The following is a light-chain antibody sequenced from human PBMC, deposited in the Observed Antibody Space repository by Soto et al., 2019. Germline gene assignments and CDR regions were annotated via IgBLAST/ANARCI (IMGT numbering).Light chain of an antibody. CDR1: SSNIGSNY. CDR2: RNN. CDR3: AAWDDSLSGWV. J-gene: IGLJ3*02. Sequence: QSVLTQPPSASGTPGQRVTISCSGSSSNIGSNYVYWYQQLPGTAPKLLIYRNNQRPSGGPGRFSGSKSGTSASLAISGLRSEDEADYYCAAWDDSLSGWVFVGGTKVTVL. V-gene: IGLV1-47*01.